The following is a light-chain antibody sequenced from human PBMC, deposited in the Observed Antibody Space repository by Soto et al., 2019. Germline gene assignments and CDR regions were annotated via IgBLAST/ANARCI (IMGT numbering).Light chain of an antibody. J-gene: IGKJ5*01. CDR1: QSVSSY. CDR3: QQRSNWHPT. V-gene: IGKV3D-11*02. Sequence: EIVLTQSPATLSLSPGERATLSCRASQSVSSYLAWYQQKPGQAPRLLIYDASNRATGIPARFSGSGPGTDFPLTISSLEPEDFAVYYCQQRSNWHPTFGQGTRLEIK. CDR2: DAS.